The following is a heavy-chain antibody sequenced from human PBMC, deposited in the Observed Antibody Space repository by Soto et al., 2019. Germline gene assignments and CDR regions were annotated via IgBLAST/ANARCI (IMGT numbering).Heavy chain of an antibody. CDR1: GFTFSSYS. D-gene: IGHD6-19*01. CDR2: ISSSSSYI. J-gene: IGHJ3*02. Sequence: GGSLRLSCAASGFTFSSYSMNWVRQAPGKGLEWVSSISSSSSYIYYADSVKGRFTISRDNAKNSLYLQMNSLRAEDTAVYYCATLRGNGWTGAFDIWGQGTMVTVSS. V-gene: IGHV3-21*01. CDR3: ATLRGNGWTGAFDI.